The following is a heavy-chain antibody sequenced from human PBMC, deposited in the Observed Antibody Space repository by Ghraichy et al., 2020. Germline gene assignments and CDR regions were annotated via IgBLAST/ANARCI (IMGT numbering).Heavy chain of an antibody. CDR1: GFTFSTYA. Sequence: GESLNISCAASGFTFSTYAMSWVRQTPGKGLEWVSFISGSGDSSHYADSVKGRFTISRDNSKNTLYLEMNSLRAEDMALYYCAKDGYGNRYFDYWGQGTLVTVSS. CDR2: ISGSGDSS. J-gene: IGHJ4*02. D-gene: IGHD5-18*01. CDR3: AKDGYGNRYFDY. V-gene: IGHV3-23*01.